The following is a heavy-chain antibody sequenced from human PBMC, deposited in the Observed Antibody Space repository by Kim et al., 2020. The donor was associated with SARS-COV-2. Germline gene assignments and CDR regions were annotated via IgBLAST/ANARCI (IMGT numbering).Heavy chain of an antibody. J-gene: IGHJ5*02. CDR2: ISGDGGST. D-gene: IGHD3-3*01. Sequence: GGSLRLSCAASGFTFDDYAMHWVRQAPGKGLEWVSLISGDGGSTYYADSVKGRFTISRDNSKNSLYLQMNSLRTEDTALYYCAKDTQGAYYDFWSAPTSDPWGQGTLVTVSS. V-gene: IGHV3-43*02. CDR1: GFTFDDYA. CDR3: AKDTQGAYYDFWSAPTSDP.